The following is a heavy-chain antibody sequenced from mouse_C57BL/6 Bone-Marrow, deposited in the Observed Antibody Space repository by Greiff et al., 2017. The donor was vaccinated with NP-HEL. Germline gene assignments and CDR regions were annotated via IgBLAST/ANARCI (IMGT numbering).Heavy chain of an antibody. CDR3: TRWGPYYYGSSKDYFDY. CDR2: IDPETGGT. CDR1: GYTFTDYE. J-gene: IGHJ2*01. V-gene: IGHV1-15*01. D-gene: IGHD1-1*01. Sequence: QVQLQQSGAELVRPGASVTLSCKASGYTFTDYEMHWVKQTPVHGLEWIGAIDPETGGTAYNQKFKGKAILTADKSSSTAYMELRSLTSEDSAVYYCTRWGPYYYGSSKDYFDYGGQGTTLTVSS.